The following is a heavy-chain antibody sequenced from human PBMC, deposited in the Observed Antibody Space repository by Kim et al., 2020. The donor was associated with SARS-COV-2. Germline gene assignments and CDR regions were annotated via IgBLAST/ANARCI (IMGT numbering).Heavy chain of an antibody. CDR2: ISAYNGNT. Sequence: ASVKVSCKASGYTFTSYGISWVRQAPGQGLEWMGWISAYNGNTNYAQKLQGRVTMTTDTSTSTAYMELRSLRSDDTAVYYCARDGASLWFGELSPFSLNDAFDIWGQGTMVTVSS. CDR1: GYTFTSYG. D-gene: IGHD3-10*01. V-gene: IGHV1-18*01. CDR3: ARDGASLWFGELSPFSLNDAFDI. J-gene: IGHJ3*02.